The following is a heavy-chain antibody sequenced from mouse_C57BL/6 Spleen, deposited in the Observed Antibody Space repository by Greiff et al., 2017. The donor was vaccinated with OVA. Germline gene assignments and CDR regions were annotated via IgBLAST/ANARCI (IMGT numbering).Heavy chain of an antibody. CDR1: GFTFSSYA. Sequence: EVNVVESGGGLVKPGGSLKLSCAASGFTFSSYAMSWVRQTPEKRLEWVATISDGGSYTYYPDNVKGRFTISRDNAKNNLYLQMSHLKSEDTAMYYCARAHSAQFAYWGQGTLVTVSA. V-gene: IGHV5-4*03. CDR2: ISDGGSYT. J-gene: IGHJ3*01. CDR3: ARAHSAQFAY.